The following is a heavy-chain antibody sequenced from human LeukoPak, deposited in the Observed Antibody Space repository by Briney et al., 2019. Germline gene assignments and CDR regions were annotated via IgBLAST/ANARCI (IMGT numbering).Heavy chain of an antibody. CDR1: GFTFSDYD. Sequence: GGSLRLSCAASGFTFSDYDMHWVRQATGKGLEWVSATGTAGDTYYTGSVKGRSTISRENAKNSLYLQMNSLRAGDTAVYYCARVAKERVGGVYYFDYWGQGTLVTVSS. CDR3: ARVAKERVGGVYYFDY. J-gene: IGHJ4*02. V-gene: IGHV3-13*01. CDR2: TGTAGDT. D-gene: IGHD1-1*01.